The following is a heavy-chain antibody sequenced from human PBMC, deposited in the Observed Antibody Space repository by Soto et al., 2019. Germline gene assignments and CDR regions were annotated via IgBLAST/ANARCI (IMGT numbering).Heavy chain of an antibody. CDR2: IYYTGTT. CDR1: GTSIRGYY. D-gene: IGHD3-3*02. CDR3: AREVYIFGSNNFDS. J-gene: IGHJ4*02. Sequence: QVQLQESGPGLIKPSETLSVTCSVSGTSIRGYYWTWIRQPPGKGLEWIGYIYYTGTTKYNPSLKSRDTSSVDTSKNQFSLRLNSVTAADTAVYYCAREVYIFGSNNFDSWGQGALVTVSS. V-gene: IGHV4-59*01.